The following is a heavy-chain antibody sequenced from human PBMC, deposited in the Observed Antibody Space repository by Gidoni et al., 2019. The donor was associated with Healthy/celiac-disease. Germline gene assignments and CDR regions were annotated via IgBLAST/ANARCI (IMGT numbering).Heavy chain of an antibody. J-gene: IGHJ4*02. CDR2: ISGSGGST. V-gene: IGHV3-23*01. CDR3: AKDPGDDSSGYSDY. Sequence: EVQLLESGGGLVQPGGSLRLSCAASGFTFSSYAMSWVRQAPGKGLEWVSAISGSGGSTYYADSVKCRFTISRDNSKNTLYLQMNSLRAEDTAVYYCAKDPGDDSSGYSDYWGQGTLVTVSS. CDR1: GFTFSSYA. D-gene: IGHD3-22*01.